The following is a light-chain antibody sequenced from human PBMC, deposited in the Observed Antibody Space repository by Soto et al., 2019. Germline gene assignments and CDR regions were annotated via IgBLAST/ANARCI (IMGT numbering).Light chain of an antibody. J-gene: IGLJ2*01. CDR3: QSYDISLTGSRV. Sequence: QSVLTQPPSVSGAPGQRVTISCTGSSSNIGAGYDVHWYQQLPGAAPKLLIYGNNNRPSGVPDRFSGSKSGTSASLAITGLQAEDEADYYCQSYDISLTGSRVFGGGTQLTVL. V-gene: IGLV1-40*01. CDR2: GNN. CDR1: SSNIGAGYD.